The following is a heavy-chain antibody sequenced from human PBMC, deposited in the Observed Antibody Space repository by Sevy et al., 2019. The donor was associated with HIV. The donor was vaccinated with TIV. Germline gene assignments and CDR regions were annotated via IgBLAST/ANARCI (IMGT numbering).Heavy chain of an antibody. CDR1: GGSISSYY. CDR3: ARGRAGTTYFNYYYGMDV. CDR2: IYYSGST. V-gene: IGHV4-59*01. J-gene: IGHJ6*02. D-gene: IGHD1-7*01. Sequence: AENLSLTCTVSGGSISSYYWSWIRQPPGKGLEGIGYIYYSGSTNYNPSLKSRVTISVDTSKNQFSLKLSSVTAADTDVYYCARGRAGTTYFNYYYGMDVWGQGTTVTVSS.